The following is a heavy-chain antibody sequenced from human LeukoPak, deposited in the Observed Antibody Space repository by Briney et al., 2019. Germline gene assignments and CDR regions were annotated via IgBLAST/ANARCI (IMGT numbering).Heavy chain of an antibody. D-gene: IGHD3-22*01. J-gene: IGHJ4*02. Sequence: ASVKVSCKASGYTFTSYAMNWVRQAPGQGLEWMGWINPNTGNPTYAQGFTGRFVFSLDTSVSTAYLQISSLKAEDTAVYYCARVPTYYYDSSGYPYYFDYWGQGTLVTVSS. CDR3: ARVPTYYYDSSGYPYYFDY. CDR1: GYTFTSYA. CDR2: INPNTGNP. V-gene: IGHV7-4-1*02.